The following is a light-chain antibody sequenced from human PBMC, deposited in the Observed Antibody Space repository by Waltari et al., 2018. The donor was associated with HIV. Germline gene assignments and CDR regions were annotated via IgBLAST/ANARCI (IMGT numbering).Light chain of an antibody. Sequence: IVMTLTPATLSGSPGEGVTLSCRASESIIMILAWYHQKPGHAPRLLMFGTSNRATGFPARFSCSGSGTEFSLTISSLQSEDFAVYYCQQYNNWPLTFGGVTKVEIK. CDR2: GTS. J-gene: IGKJ4*01. CDR3: QQYNNWPLT. CDR1: ESIIMI. V-gene: IGKV3-15*01.